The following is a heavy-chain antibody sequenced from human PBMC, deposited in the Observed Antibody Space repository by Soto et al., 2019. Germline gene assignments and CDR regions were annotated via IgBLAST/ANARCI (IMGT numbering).Heavy chain of an antibody. Sequence: GGSLRLSCAASGFTFSSYGMHWVRQAPGKGLEWVAVIWYDGSNKYYADSVKGRFTISRDNSKNTLYLQMNSLRAEDTAVYYCARDSRDSSGYLYYFDYWGQGTLVTVSS. CDR1: GFTFSSYG. J-gene: IGHJ4*02. CDR2: IWYDGSNK. CDR3: ARDSRDSSGYLYYFDY. D-gene: IGHD3-22*01. V-gene: IGHV3-33*01.